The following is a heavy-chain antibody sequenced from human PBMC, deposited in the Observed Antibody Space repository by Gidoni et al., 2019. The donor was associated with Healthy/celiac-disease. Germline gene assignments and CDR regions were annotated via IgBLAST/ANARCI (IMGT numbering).Heavy chain of an antibody. CDR2: IYSGGST. J-gene: IGHJ4*02. V-gene: IGHV3-53*01. CDR3: ARSGYYGSGSYWYY. CDR1: GFTVSSNY. D-gene: IGHD3-10*01. Sequence: EVQLVDSGGGLLQPGGSLRLSCAASGFTVSSNYMSWVRQAPGKGLEWVSVIYSGGSTYYADSVKGRFTISRDNSKNTLYLQMNSLRAEDTAVYYCARSGYYGSGSYWYYWGQGTLVTVSS.